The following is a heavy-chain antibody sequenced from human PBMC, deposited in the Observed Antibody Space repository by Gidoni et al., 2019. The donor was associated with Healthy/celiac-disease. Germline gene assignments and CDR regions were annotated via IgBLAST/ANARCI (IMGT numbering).Heavy chain of an antibody. D-gene: IGHD3-9*01. CDR2: IYPRGST. Sequence: QGQLQESGPGLGKPSQTLSLTCTVAGGSISRGSYYWSWIRQPAGKGLEWIGRIYPRGSTTYNPSLKIRVTISVDTSKNQFSLKLSSVPAADTAVYYCASAPYYDILTGLVYGMDVWGQGTTVTVSS. V-gene: IGHV4-61*02. CDR1: GGSISRGSYY. CDR3: ASAPYYDILTGLVYGMDV. J-gene: IGHJ6*02.